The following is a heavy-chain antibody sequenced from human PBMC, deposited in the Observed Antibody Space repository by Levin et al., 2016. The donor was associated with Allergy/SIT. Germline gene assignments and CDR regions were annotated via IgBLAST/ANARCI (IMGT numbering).Heavy chain of an antibody. Sequence: GGSLRLSCAASGFTFSSYWMSWVRQAPGKGLEWVANLNQDGGRRYYVDSVEGRFTISRDNANNSLYLQVNSLRVEDTAVYYCVRKGNGLDYWGQGTLVTVSS. V-gene: IGHV3-7*03. D-gene: IGHD2-8*01. CDR3: VRKGNGLDY. J-gene: IGHJ4*02. CDR2: LNQDGGRR. CDR1: GFTFSSYW.